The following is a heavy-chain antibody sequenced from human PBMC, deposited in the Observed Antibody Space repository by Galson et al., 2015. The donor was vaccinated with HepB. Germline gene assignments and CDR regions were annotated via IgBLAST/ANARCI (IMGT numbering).Heavy chain of an antibody. D-gene: IGHD4-17*01. CDR2: VSPDGSTA. CDR1: AFTFSSFT. V-gene: IGHV3-30*04. Sequence: SLRLSCAASAFTFSSFTMHWVRQAPGQGLEWVAAVSPDGSTAYYADYVKGRVTITTDDSANTLYLQMSSLRPEDTAVYHCARKATVTEHYQWFDPWGQGTLVTVSS. CDR3: ARKATVTEHYQWFDP. J-gene: IGHJ5*02.